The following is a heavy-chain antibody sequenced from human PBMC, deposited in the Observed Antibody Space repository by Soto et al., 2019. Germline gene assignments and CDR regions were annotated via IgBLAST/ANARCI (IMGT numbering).Heavy chain of an antibody. D-gene: IGHD3-10*01. J-gene: IGHJ4*02. V-gene: IGHV1-8*01. Sequence: QVQLVQSGAEVKKPVASVKVSCKASGYTFTSYDINWVRQATGQWLEWMGWRNPNSGNTGYAQKLQGRVTMTRNTSISTAYMELSSLRSEDTAVYYCARGKSNYYGSGSYLWAQGTLVTVSS. CDR3: ARGKSNYYGSGSYL. CDR1: GYTFTSYD. CDR2: RNPNSGNT.